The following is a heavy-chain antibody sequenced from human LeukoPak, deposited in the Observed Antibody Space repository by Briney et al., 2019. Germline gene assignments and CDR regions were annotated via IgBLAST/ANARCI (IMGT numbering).Heavy chain of an antibody. D-gene: IGHD4-11*01. CDR3: ARYSNSPGGFDY. CDR2: FYPGDSDT. J-gene: IGHJ4*02. CDR1: GYSFSDYW. Sequence: GESLKISCKGFGYSFSDYWIAWVRQMPGKGLEWMGIFYPGDSDTRYSPSFQGQVTISADKSISTAYLQWNNLKASGTAMYYCARYSNSPGGFDYWGQGTLVTVSS. V-gene: IGHV5-51*01.